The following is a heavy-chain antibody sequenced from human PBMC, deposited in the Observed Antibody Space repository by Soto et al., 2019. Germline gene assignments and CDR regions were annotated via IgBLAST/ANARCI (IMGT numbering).Heavy chain of an antibody. CDR1: GGSFSGYY. J-gene: IGHJ6*02. D-gene: IGHD6-19*01. Sequence: QVQLQQWGAGLLKPSETLSLTCAVYGGSFSGYYWSWIRQPPGKGLEWIGEINHSGSTNYNPSLKTRVTISVDTSKNQFSLGLSSVTAADTAVYYCARGAGQWLVRSYYYGMDVWGQGTTVTVSS. V-gene: IGHV4-34*01. CDR3: ARGAGQWLVRSYYYGMDV. CDR2: INHSGST.